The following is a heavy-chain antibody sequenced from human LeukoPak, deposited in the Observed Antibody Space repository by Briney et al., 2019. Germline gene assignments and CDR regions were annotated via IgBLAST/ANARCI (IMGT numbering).Heavy chain of an antibody. V-gene: IGHV3-23*01. D-gene: IGHD2-21*02. CDR3: TRLLPTSHHYFDC. CDR1: GLTFSDYS. Sequence: GGSLRLSCAASGLTFSDYSMTWVRQAPGKGLFWVSGISAGGGSTYYADSVKGRFTISRDNSRNTLYLQMNSLRAEDTAVYYCTRLLPTSHHYFDCWGQGTLVTVSS. CDR2: ISAGGGST. J-gene: IGHJ4*02.